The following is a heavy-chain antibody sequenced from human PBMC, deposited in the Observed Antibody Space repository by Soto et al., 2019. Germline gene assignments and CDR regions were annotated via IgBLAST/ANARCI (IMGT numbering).Heavy chain of an antibody. D-gene: IGHD1-7*01. J-gene: IGHJ3*01. CDR1: GVSVDSTYYY. CDR2: IYHKGGS. CDR3: ASDTQPPGTWAFEV. V-gene: IGHV4-61*01. Sequence: QVKLQESGPGLVKASETLSLTCSVSGVSVDSTYYYWSWIRQPPGKALEWIGYIYHKGGSKYNPSLKSRVAISVDTSKNQLSLQVTSVTAADTAVYFCASDTQPPGTWAFEVWGQGTMVAVSP.